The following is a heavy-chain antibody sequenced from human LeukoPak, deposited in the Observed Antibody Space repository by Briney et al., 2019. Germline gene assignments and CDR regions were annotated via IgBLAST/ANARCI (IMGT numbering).Heavy chain of an antibody. CDR1: IHLHRLL. D-gene: IGHD6-19*01. V-gene: IGHV1-2*02. Sequence: ASVKVLQGFWIHLHRLLYALGATGPWTRAEWMGWINPNSGGTNYAQKFQGRVTMTRDTSISTAYMELSRLRSDDTAVYYCATDIAVAGKGTYYFDYWGQGTLVTVSS. J-gene: IGHJ4*02. CDR3: ATDIAVAGKGTYYFDY. CDR2: INPNSGGT.